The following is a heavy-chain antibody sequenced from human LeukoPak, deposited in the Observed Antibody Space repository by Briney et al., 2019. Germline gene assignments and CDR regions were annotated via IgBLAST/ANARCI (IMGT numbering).Heavy chain of an antibody. V-gene: IGHV3-30-3*01. CDR2: ISYDGSNK. Sequence: SGGSLRLSCAASGFTFSSYAMHWVRQAPGKGLEWVAVISYDGSNKYYADSVKGRFTISRDNSKNTLYLQMNSLRAEDTAVYYCAKGGAKWELGGKYYFDYWGQGTLVTVSS. D-gene: IGHD1-26*01. CDR3: AKGGAKWELGGKYYFDY. J-gene: IGHJ4*02. CDR1: GFTFSSYA.